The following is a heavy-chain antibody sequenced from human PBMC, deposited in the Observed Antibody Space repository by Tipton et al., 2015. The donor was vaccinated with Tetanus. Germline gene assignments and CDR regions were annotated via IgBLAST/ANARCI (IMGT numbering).Heavy chain of an antibody. D-gene: IGHD4-17*01. Sequence: GLVKPSETLSLTCAVYGGSFSAYYWSWIRQSPGKGLEWIGEINHSGSTTYSPSFKSRVTISVDTPKNQFSLKLTSLTVTDTAVYYCARPSTTVTPRACDVWGQGTMVTVSS. CDR3: ARPSTTVTPRACDV. J-gene: IGHJ3*01. V-gene: IGHV4-34*01. CDR1: GGSFSAYY. CDR2: INHSGST.